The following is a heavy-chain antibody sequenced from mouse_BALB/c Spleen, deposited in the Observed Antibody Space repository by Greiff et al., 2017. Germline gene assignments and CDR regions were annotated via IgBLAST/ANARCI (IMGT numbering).Heavy chain of an antibody. V-gene: IGHV1-4*01. Sequence: QVQLKESGAELARPGASVKMSCKASGYTFTSYTMHWVKQRPGQGLEWIGYINPSSGYTNYNQKFKDKATLTADKSSSTAYMQLSSLTSEDSAVYYCARDGKDAMDYWGQGTSVTVSS. D-gene: IGHD1-1*01. J-gene: IGHJ4*01. CDR2: INPSSGYT. CDR1: GYTFTSYT. CDR3: ARDGKDAMDY.